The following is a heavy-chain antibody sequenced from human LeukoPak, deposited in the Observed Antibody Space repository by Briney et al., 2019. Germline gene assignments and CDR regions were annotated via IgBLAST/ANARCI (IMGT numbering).Heavy chain of an antibody. CDR1: GGSISSGGYS. J-gene: IGHJ4*02. D-gene: IGHD3-10*01. CDR2: IYHSGST. CDR3: ARAEFGELYFDY. Sequence: SETLSLTCAVSGGSISSGGYSWSWIRQPPGKGLEWIGYIYHSGSTYYNPSLKSRVTISVDRSKNQFSLKLSSVTAADTAVYYCARAEFGELYFDYWGQGTLVTVSS. V-gene: IGHV4-30-2*01.